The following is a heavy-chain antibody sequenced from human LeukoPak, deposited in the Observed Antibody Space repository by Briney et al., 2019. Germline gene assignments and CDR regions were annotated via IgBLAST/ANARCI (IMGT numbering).Heavy chain of an antibody. Sequence: GGTLRLSCAASGFTFSSYGMSWVRQAPGKGLEWVSAISGSGGSTYYADSVKGRFTISRDNSKNTLFLQMNSLRAEDTAVYYCAKRRGLELLYYYYMDVWGKGTTVTVSS. CDR2: ISGSGGST. CDR3: AKRRGLELLYYYYMDV. V-gene: IGHV3-23*01. CDR1: GFTFSSYG. J-gene: IGHJ6*03. D-gene: IGHD1-7*01.